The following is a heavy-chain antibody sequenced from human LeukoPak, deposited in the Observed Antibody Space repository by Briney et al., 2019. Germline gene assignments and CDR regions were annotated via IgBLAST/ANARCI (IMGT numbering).Heavy chain of an antibody. D-gene: IGHD3-22*01. CDR3: ARDRGYHDSKGYFPGRDNYYGMDV. CDR2: ISYSGNT. Sequence: SETLSLTCTVSGGSIISSDYHWGWVRQPPGKGLEWIGTISYSGNTDYNPSLRSRVTISVDTSKNQVSLKLNSVTAADTAIYYCARDRGYHDSKGYFPGRDNYYGMDVWGQGTTVTVSS. V-gene: IGHV4-39*07. J-gene: IGHJ6*02. CDR1: GGSIISSDYH.